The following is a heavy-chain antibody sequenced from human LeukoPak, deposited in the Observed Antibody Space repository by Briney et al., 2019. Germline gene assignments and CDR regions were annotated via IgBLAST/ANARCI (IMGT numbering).Heavy chain of an antibody. CDR1: GFTFSSYW. CDR3: ARWENRAYYYGSGSYY. CDR2: INSDGSST. D-gene: IGHD3-10*01. V-gene: IGHV3-74*01. Sequence: GGSLRLSCAASGFTFSSYWMHWVRQAPGKGLVWVSRINSDGSSTSYADSVKGRFTISRDNAKNTLYLQMNSLRAEDTAVYYCARWENRAYYYGSGSYYWGQGTLVTVSS. J-gene: IGHJ4*02.